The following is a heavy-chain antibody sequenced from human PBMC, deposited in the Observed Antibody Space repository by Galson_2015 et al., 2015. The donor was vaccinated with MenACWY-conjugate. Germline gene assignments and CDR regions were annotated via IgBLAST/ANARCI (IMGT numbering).Heavy chain of an antibody. Sequence: QSGAEVKKPGESLTISCKTTGYSFTTYWIAWVRQMPGKGLEWVGLIDPVNSNIRYSPSFQGQVTISADESISTAYLQWSSLKASDTAMYYCARHPPGGRGMDVWGRGTTVTVSS. CDR3: ARHPPGGRGMDV. J-gene: IGHJ6*02. D-gene: IGHD1-26*01. CDR2: IDPVNSNI. CDR1: GYSFTTYW. V-gene: IGHV5-51*01.